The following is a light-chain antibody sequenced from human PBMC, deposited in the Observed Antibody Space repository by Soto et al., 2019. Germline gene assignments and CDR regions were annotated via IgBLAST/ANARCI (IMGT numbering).Light chain of an antibody. J-gene: IGKJ1*01. CDR1: QTVSSTY. CDR3: QQYGSSPGT. Sequence: EIVLTQSPGTLSLSPGERATLSCRASQTVSSTYLAWYRQKPGQAPRLLIYGASIRATGIPDRFSGSGSGTDLTLTISRLEPEDFAVYYCQQYGSSPGTFGQGTKVEIK. CDR2: GAS. V-gene: IGKV3-20*01.